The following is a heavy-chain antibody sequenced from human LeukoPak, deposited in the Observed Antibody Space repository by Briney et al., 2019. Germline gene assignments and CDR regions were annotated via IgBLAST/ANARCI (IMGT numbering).Heavy chain of an antibody. CDR1: GYTFTSYD. CDR2: ISAYNGNT. CDR3: ARVGYCSGGSCYGYFDY. V-gene: IGHV1-18*01. Sequence: GASVKVSCKASGYTFTSYDINWVRQATGQGLEWMGWISAYNGNTNYAQKLQGRVTMTTDTSTSTAYMELRSLRSDDTAVYYCARVGYCSGGSCYGYFDYWGQGTLVTVSS. D-gene: IGHD2-15*01. J-gene: IGHJ4*02.